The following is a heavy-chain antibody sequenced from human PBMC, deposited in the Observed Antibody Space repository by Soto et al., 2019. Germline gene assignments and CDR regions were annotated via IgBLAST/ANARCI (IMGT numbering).Heavy chain of an antibody. Sequence: SETLSLTCTVSGGSISSYYWSWIRQPPGKGLEWIGYIYYSGSTNYNPSLKSRVTISVDTSKNQFSLKLSSVTAADTAVYYCATYDFWSGYMDVWGKGTTVTVSS. CDR2: IYYSGST. J-gene: IGHJ6*03. V-gene: IGHV4-59*01. CDR3: ATYDFWSGYMDV. CDR1: GGSISSYY. D-gene: IGHD3-3*01.